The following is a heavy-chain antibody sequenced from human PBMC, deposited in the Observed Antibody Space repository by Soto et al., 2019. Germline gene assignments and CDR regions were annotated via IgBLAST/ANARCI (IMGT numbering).Heavy chain of an antibody. D-gene: IGHD6-19*01. Sequence: ASVKVSCKASGYTFTSYYMHWVRQAPGQGLEWMGIINPSGGSTSYAQKFQGRVTMTRDTSTSTVYMELSSLRSEDTAVYYCARDSGVAVAGSPGWFDPWGQGTLVTVSS. CDR3: ARDSGVAVAGSPGWFDP. J-gene: IGHJ5*02. CDR2: INPSGGST. CDR1: GYTFTSYY. V-gene: IGHV1-46*01.